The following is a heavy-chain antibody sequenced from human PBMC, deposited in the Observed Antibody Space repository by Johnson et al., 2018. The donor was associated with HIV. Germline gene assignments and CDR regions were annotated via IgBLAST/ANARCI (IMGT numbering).Heavy chain of an antibody. CDR1: GFTFDDYG. Sequence: VQLVESGGGVVRPGGSLRLSCAASGFTFDDYGMSWVRQAPGKGLEWVSGINWNGGSTGYADSVKGRFTISRDNAKNSLYLQMNSLRAEDTALYFCARDSEWELGQEGAFDIWGQGTRVTVSS. D-gene: IGHD1-26*01. CDR3: ARDSEWELGQEGAFDI. J-gene: IGHJ3*02. CDR2: INWNGGST. V-gene: IGHV3-20*04.